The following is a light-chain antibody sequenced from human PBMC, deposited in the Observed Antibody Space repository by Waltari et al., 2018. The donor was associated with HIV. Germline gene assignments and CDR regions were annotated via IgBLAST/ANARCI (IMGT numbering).Light chain of an antibody. CDR1: SSNVGSDT. CDR3: AAWDDRLNHYV. V-gene: IGLV1-44*01. J-gene: IGLJ1*01. CDR2: SYD. Sequence: QSVLTQPPSASGTPGQGVTISCSGGSSNVGSDTVNWYRHLPGTAPKLLIYSYDQRPTGVPDRFSASKSGTSASLAISGLPSEDEADFYCAAWDDRLNHYVFGTGTRVTVL.